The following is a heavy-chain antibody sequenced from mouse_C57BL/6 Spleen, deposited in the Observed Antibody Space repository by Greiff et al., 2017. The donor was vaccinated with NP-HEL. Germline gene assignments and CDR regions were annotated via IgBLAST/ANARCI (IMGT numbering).Heavy chain of an antibody. CDR3: ARFHYYGSSPSWYFDV. D-gene: IGHD1-1*01. Sequence: QVQLKQPGAELVKPGASVKLSCKASGYTFTSYWMHWVKQRPGQGLEWIGMIHPNSGSTNYNEKFKSKATLTVDKSSSTAYMQLSSLTSEDSAVYYCARFHYYGSSPSWYFDVWGTGTTVTVSS. J-gene: IGHJ1*03. CDR1: GYTFTSYW. CDR2: IHPNSGST. V-gene: IGHV1-64*01.